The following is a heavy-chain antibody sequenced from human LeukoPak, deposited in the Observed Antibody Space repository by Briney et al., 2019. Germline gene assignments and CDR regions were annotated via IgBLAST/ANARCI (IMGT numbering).Heavy chain of an antibody. V-gene: IGHV5-51*01. CDR1: GYCLSNYW. CDR2: IYPGDSDT. CDR3: ARYNTGYYHFDF. J-gene: IGHJ4*02. Sequence: GASLKISCKVSGYCLSNYWIGWVRQMPGRGLEWMGIIYPGDSDTRYSPSFQGQATFSADKSISTAYLQWNSLKASDTAMYYCARYNTGYYHFDFWGPGTLVTVSS. D-gene: IGHD5-12*01.